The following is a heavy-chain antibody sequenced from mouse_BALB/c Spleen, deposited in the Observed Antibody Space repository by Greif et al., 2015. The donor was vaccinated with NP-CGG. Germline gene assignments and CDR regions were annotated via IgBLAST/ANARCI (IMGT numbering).Heavy chain of an antibody. Sequence: LQESGAELVKPGASVKLSCKTSGYTFTSYWIQWVKQRPGQGLGWIGEIFPGTGTTYYNEKFKGKATLTIDTSSSTAYMQLSSLTSEDSAVYFCARSPDYYGSPYYFDYWGQGTTLTVSS. CDR1: GYTFTSYW. J-gene: IGHJ2*01. CDR2: IFPGTGTT. CDR3: ARSPDYYGSPYYFDY. D-gene: IGHD1-1*01. V-gene: IGHV1S132*01.